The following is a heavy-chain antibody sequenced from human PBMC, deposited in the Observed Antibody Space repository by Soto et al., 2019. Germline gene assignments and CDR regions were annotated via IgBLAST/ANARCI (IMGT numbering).Heavy chain of an antibody. V-gene: IGHV1-69*13. D-gene: IGHD5-18*01. CDR3: VRGTRDCRTSSCHSPQGYFRHDLDV. CDR2: IIPMFSSP. CDR1: GGTFGSYA. Sequence: EASVKVSCKASGGTFGSYAISWLRQAPGQGLEWMGGIIPMFSSPAYEQKFRGRVSISADASTSTAYMDLSSLKPEDSADYYCVRGTRDCRTSSCHSPQGYFRHDLDVWGPGTTVTVSS. J-gene: IGHJ6*02.